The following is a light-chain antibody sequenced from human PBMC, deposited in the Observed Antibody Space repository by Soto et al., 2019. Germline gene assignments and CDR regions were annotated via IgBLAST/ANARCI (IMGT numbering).Light chain of an antibody. V-gene: IGKV3-20*01. CDR3: QQYGTSPVT. CDR2: GAS. J-gene: IGKJ4*01. CDR1: QSVNNNY. Sequence: EIVLTQSPGTVSLSPGERATLACRASQSVNNNYLAWYQQKPGQAPRLLVYGASSRATVIPDRFSGSGSGTDFTLTISRLEPEDTAVYYCQQYGTSPVTFGGGTKAEIK.